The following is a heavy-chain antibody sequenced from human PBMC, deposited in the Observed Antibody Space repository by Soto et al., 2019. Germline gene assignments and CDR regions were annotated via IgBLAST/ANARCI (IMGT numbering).Heavy chain of an antibody. J-gene: IGHJ4*02. V-gene: IGHV3-23*01. D-gene: IGHD2-15*01. CDR2: ISDSGGST. CDR3: ANGCGGTCYSRIHY. Sequence: EVQLLESGGGLVQPGGSLRLSCAASGFTFSSYAMSWVHQAPGKGLEWVPGISDSGGSTYYADSVKGRFTISRDNSKNTPDLQMNILRAEATGVYYCANGCGGTCYSRIHYWGQGTLVTVSS. CDR1: GFTFSSYA.